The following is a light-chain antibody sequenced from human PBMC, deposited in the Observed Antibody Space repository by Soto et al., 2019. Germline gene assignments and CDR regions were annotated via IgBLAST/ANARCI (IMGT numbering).Light chain of an antibody. CDR3: QHYVSPPIT. CDR2: GVS. J-gene: IGKJ5*01. V-gene: IGKV3-20*01. CDR1: QSVSSNY. Sequence: EIVLTQSPGTLSLSPGERATLSCRASQSVSSNYLAWFQQRPGQPPRLIIYGVSTRATGTPDRFSASGSGTDFTLTINRLEREDFAVYYCQHYVSPPITFGQGTRLEIK.